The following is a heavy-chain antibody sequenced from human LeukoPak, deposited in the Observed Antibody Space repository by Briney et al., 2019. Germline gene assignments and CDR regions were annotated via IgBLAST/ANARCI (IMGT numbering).Heavy chain of an antibody. CDR2: IYCSGNT. CDR1: DVSISSSNSY. Sequence: SETLSLTCTVSDVSISSSNSYWGWIRQPPGKGLERIGSIYCSGNTYYNASLKSQVSISIDTSKNQFSLKLTSVTAADTAVYYCARQTGSGLFILPGGQGTLVTVSS. V-gene: IGHV4-39*01. J-gene: IGHJ4*02. D-gene: IGHD3/OR15-3a*01. CDR3: ARQTGSGLFILP.